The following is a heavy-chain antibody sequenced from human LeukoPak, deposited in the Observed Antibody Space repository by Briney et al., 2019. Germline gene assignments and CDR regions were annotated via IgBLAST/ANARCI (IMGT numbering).Heavy chain of an antibody. CDR3: ARVVRGVRGVIHYYYMDV. D-gene: IGHD3-10*01. CDR2: IIPILGIA. CDR1: GGTFSSYT. J-gene: IGHJ6*03. V-gene: IGHV1-69*02. Sequence: ASVKVSCKASGGTFSSYTISWVRQAPGQGLEWMGRIIPILGIANYAQKFQGRVTITADKSTSTAYMELSSLRSEDTAVYYCARVVRGVRGVIHYYYMDVWGKGTTVTVSS.